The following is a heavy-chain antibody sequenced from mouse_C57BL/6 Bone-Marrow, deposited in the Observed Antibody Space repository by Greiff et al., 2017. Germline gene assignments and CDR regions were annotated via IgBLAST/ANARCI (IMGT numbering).Heavy chain of an antibody. D-gene: IGHD2-1*01. Sequence: EVKLVESGGGLVHPGGSMKLSCAASGFTFSDAWMDWVRQSPEKGLEWVAEIRNKANNHATYYAESVKGRFTISSDDSKSSVYLQMNSLRAEDTGIYYCTRHYGNYEFAYWGQGTLVTVSA. V-gene: IGHV6-6*01. CDR2: IRNKANNHAT. CDR3: TRHYGNYEFAY. J-gene: IGHJ3*01. CDR1: GFTFSDAW.